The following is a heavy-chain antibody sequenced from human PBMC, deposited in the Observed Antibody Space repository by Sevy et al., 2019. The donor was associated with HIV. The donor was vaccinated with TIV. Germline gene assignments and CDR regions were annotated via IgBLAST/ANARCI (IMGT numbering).Heavy chain of an antibody. J-gene: IGHJ5*02. D-gene: IGHD2-2*01. V-gene: IGHV1-69*13. CDR2: IIPIFGTA. Sequence: PSVKVSCKASGGTFSSYAISWVRQAPGQGLEWMGGIIPIFGTANYAQKFQGRVTITADESTSTAYMELSSLRSEDTAVYYCARGGYCSSTSCYLRLGWFDPWGQGTLVTVSS. CDR3: ARGGYCSSTSCYLRLGWFDP. CDR1: GGTFSSYA.